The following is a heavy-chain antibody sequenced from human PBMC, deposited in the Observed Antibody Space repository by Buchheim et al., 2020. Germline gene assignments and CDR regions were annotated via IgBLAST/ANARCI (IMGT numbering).Heavy chain of an antibody. J-gene: IGHJ6*02. CDR2: IVVGSGNT. V-gene: IGHV1-58*01. D-gene: IGHD3-10*01. Sequence: QMQLVQSGPEVKKPGTSVKVSCKASGFTFTSSAVQWVRQARGQRLEWIGWIVVGSGNTNYAQKFQERVTITRDMSTSTAYMELSSLRSEDTAVYYCAAPIGETPLTNYYYYGMDVWGQGTT. CDR3: AAPIGETPLTNYYYYGMDV. CDR1: GFTFTSSA.